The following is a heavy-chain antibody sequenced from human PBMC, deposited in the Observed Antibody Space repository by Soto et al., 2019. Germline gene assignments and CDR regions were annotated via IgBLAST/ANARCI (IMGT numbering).Heavy chain of an antibody. CDR1: GGYISNYY. Sequence: SETLSLTCIVSGGYISNYYWSWIRQPPGKGLEWIGYIYYSGSTNYNPSLTSRVTISVDTSKNQFSLKLSSVTAADTAVYYCARHRYSYGVYYFDYWGQGTLVTSPQ. CDR2: IYYSGST. CDR3: ARHRYSYGVYYFDY. D-gene: IGHD5-18*01. V-gene: IGHV4-59*08. J-gene: IGHJ4*02.